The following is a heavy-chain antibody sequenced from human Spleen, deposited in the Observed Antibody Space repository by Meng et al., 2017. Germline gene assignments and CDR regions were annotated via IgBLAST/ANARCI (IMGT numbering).Heavy chain of an antibody. CDR3: SNYIWGSEPTGVLS. J-gene: IGHJ5*02. D-gene: IGHD3-16*01. V-gene: IGHV4-4*02. CDR2: IHHTGST. Sequence: QADVQESGPGLVKPSGTLSLTCVVSGGSISSSNWWSWVRQPPGKGLEWIGEIHHTGSTNYNPSLKSRVTISVDKSKNQFSLKLSSVTAADTAVYYCSNYIWGSEPTGVLSWGQGTLVTVSS. CDR1: GGSISSSNW.